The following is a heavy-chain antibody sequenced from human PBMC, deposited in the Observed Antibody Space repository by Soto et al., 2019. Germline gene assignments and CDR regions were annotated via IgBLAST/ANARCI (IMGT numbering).Heavy chain of an antibody. D-gene: IGHD1-26*01. CDR2: ISAYTGNP. V-gene: IGHV1-18*01. CDR3: ASNLGSLDY. CDR1: GYTFTSYG. J-gene: IGHJ4*02. Sequence: QVQLVQSGAEVKKPGASVKVSCKASGYTFTSYGISWVRQAPGQGLEWMGWISAYTGNPNYAQKLQRSVTMTTGTCPSTAYMELRSLRSDDTPVYYCASNLGSLDYWGQGTLVTVSS.